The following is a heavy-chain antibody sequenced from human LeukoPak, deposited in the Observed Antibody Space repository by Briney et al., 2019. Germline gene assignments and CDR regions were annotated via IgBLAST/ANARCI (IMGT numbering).Heavy chain of an antibody. D-gene: IGHD6-13*01. CDR2: INHSGST. Sequence: SETLSLTCAVYGGSFSGYYWSWIRQPPGKGLEWIGEINHSGSTNYNPSLKSRVTMSVDTSKNQFSLKLSSVTAADTAVYYCAREIYSSSWYVDYWGQGTLVTVSS. V-gene: IGHV4-34*01. CDR1: GGSFSGYY. CDR3: AREIYSSSWYVDY. J-gene: IGHJ4*02.